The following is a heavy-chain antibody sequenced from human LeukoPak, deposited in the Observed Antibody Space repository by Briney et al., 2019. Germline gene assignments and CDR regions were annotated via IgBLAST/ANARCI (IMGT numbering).Heavy chain of an antibody. J-gene: IGHJ6*02. V-gene: IGHV3-74*01. CDR1: GFTFSSYW. Sequence: GGSLRLSCAASGFTFSSYWMHWVRQAPGKGLVWVSRINSDGSSTSYADSVKGRFTISRDNAKNTLYLQMNSLRAEDTAVYYCARGPLYSSGWYDYYGMDVWGQGTTVTVSS. D-gene: IGHD6-19*01. CDR2: INSDGSST. CDR3: ARGPLYSSGWYDYYGMDV.